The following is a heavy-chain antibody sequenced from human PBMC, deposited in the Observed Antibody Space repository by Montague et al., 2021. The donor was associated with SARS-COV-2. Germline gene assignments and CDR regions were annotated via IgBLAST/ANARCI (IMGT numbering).Heavy chain of an antibody. V-gene: IGHV5-10-1*01. CDR1: GYSFTSYW. CDR2: IDPSDSFS. J-gene: IGHJ5*02. D-gene: IGHD2-2*01. Sequence: QSGAEVKKPGESLRISCKGSGYSFTSYWISWVRQLPGKGPEWVARIDPSDSFSSYNPSFQGHVTISADKSISTAYLQWSSLKASDTAMYFCARHLAQYQSLRFDPWGQGTLVTVSS. CDR3: ARHLAQYQSLRFDP.